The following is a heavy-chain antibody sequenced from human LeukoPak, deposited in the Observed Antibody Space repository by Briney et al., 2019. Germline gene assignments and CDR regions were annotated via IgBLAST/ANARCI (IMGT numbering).Heavy chain of an antibody. V-gene: IGHV1-69*01. J-gene: IGHJ3*02. CDR2: IIPIFCTA. CDR3: ARDLTYYYDSSGYYWDAFDI. Sequence: SVTVSFKASGGTFSSYAISWVRQAPGQGLEWMGGIIPIFCTANYAQKFQGRVTITPDESTSTAYMELSSLRSEDTAVYYCARDLTYYYDSSGYYWDAFDIWGQGTMVTVSS. CDR1: GGTFSSYA. D-gene: IGHD3-22*01.